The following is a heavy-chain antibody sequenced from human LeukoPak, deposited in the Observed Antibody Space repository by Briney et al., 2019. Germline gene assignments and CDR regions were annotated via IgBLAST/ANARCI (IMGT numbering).Heavy chain of an antibody. CDR2: ISSSGGST. CDR1: GFTFSSYA. D-gene: IGHD6-13*01. Sequence: SGGSLRLSYAASGFTFSSYAMSWVRQVPGEGLEWVSTISSSGGSTYSADSVKGRFTISRDNSKNTLYLQMNSLRADDTAVYYCARGSNWQPFDYWGQGTLVTVSS. V-gene: IGHV3-23*01. CDR3: ARGSNWQPFDY. J-gene: IGHJ4*02.